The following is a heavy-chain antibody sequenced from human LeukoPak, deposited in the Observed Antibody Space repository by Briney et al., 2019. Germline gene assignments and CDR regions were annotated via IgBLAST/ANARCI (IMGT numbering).Heavy chain of an antibody. CDR2: IYYSGST. J-gene: IGHJ4*02. V-gene: IGHV4-39*07. D-gene: IGHD6-19*01. CDR1: GGSISSSSYY. Sequence: SETLSLTCTVSGGSISSSSYYWGWIRQPPGKGLEWIGSIYYSGSTYYNPSLKSRVAISVDTSKNQFSLKLSSVSAADTAVYYCARASSGWGFYWGQGTLVTVSS. CDR3: ARASSGWGFY.